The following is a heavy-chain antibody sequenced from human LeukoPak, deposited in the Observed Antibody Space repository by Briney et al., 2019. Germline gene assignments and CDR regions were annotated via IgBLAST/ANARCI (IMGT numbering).Heavy chain of an antibody. J-gene: IGHJ5*02. V-gene: IGHV4-4*07. D-gene: IGHD1-26*01. CDR3: ARDRWELLSPWFDP. Sequence: PSETLSLTCTVSGGSISSYYWSWIRQPAGKGLEWIGRIYTSGSTNYNPSLKSRVTMSVDTSKNQFSLKLSSVTAADTAVYYCARDRWELLSPWFDPWGQGTLVTVSS. CDR2: IYTSGST. CDR1: GGSISSYY.